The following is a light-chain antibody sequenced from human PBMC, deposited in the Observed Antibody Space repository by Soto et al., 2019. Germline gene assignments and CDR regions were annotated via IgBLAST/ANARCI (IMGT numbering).Light chain of an antibody. CDR2: DAS. CDR1: QSISSW. J-gene: IGKJ1*01. CDR3: QQYNSYPVT. V-gene: IGKV1-5*01. Sequence: DIQMTQSPSTLSASVGDRVTITCRASQSISSWLAWYQQKPGKAPKLLIYDASSLESEVPSRFSGSGSGTEFTLTISSLQPDDFATYYCQQYNSYPVTFGQGTKVDIK.